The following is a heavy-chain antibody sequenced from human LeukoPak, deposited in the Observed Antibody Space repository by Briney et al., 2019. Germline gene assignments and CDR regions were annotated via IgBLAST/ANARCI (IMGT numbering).Heavy chain of an antibody. J-gene: IGHJ4*02. CDR2: NYQSGST. D-gene: IGHD6-19*01. CDR1: GYSISSGSY. V-gene: IGHV4-38-2*02. Sequence: SETLSLTCTVSGYSISSGSYWGWSRQPPGQGVGWIGSNYQSGSTCYNPCLKSRVTRSVDTSKNPFSLKLSSVTAADTAVYYCARRYSSGWSFDYWGEGTLVTVSS. CDR3: ARRYSSGWSFDY.